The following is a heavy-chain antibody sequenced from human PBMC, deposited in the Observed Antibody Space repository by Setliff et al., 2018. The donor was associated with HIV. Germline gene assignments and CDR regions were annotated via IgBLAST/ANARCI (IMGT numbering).Heavy chain of an antibody. CDR2: VYHTGST. V-gene: IGHV4-4*02. J-gene: IGHJ1*01. D-gene: IGHD6-13*01. Sequence: SETLSLTCAVSGASDISYIWWSWVRQPPGKGLEWIGEVYHTGSTNLNPSLKSRVTISVDTSKNQFSLKLSSVTAADTAIYYCAREDSSSWYSSLSFWGQGTLVTVS. CDR1: GASDISYIW. CDR3: AREDSSSWYSSLSF.